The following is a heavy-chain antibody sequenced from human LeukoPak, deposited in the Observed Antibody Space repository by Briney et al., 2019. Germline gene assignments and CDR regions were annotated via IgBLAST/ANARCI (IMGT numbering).Heavy chain of an antibody. CDR2: ISYDGSNK. D-gene: IGHD5-24*01. CDR3: ARGKIEGGYNTAY. CDR1: GFTFSSYA. J-gene: IGHJ4*02. Sequence: GRSLRLSCAASGFTFSSYAMHWVRQAPGKGLEWVAVISYDGSNKYYADSVKGRFTISRDNSKNTLYLQMNSLRAEDTAVYYCARGKIEGGYNTAYWGQGTLVTVSS. V-gene: IGHV3-30-3*01.